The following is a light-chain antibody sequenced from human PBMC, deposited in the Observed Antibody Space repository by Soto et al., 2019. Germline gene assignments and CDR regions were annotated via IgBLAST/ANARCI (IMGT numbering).Light chain of an antibody. CDR3: MQGTHWPRT. CDR1: QSLVHSDGNTY. V-gene: IGKV2-30*02. J-gene: IGKJ1*01. Sequence: DVVVTQSPLSLPVTLGQPASISCRSSQSLVHSDGNTYLNWYQQRSGQSPRRLIYRVSNRDSGVPDRFSGSGSGAIFTLNISRVEAEDVGIYSCMQGTHWPRTFGQGTKVEIK. CDR2: RVS.